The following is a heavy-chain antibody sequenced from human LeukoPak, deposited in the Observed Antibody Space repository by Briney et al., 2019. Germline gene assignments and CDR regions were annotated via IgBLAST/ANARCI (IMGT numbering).Heavy chain of an antibody. CDR2: IYYSGSI. CDR3: ARTYSRESGYDFVFHY. CDR1: GGSISSSSYF. J-gene: IGHJ4*02. Sequence: KSSETLSLTCTVSGGSISSSSYFWGWIRQPPGKGLEWLGTIYYSGSIYCNPSLKSRLTISVDTSKNQFSLILSSVTAADTAVYYCARTYSRESGYDFVFHYWGQGTRVTVSS. V-gene: IGHV4-39*01. D-gene: IGHD5-12*01.